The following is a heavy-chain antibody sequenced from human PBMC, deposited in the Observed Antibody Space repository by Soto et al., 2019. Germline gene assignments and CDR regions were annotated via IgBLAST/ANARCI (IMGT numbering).Heavy chain of an antibody. J-gene: IGHJ6*02. Sequence: EVQLVESGGVVVQPGGSRRLSCAASGFTFDDYAMHWVRQAPGKGLEWVSLISWDGGSTYYADSVKGRFTISRDNSKNSLYLQMNSLRSEDTALYYCAKDFYCSITSCPYRGYYYYGMDVWGQGTTVTVSS. D-gene: IGHD2-2*01. V-gene: IGHV3-43D*04. CDR3: AKDFYCSITSCPYRGYYYYGMDV. CDR1: GFTFDDYA. CDR2: ISWDGGST.